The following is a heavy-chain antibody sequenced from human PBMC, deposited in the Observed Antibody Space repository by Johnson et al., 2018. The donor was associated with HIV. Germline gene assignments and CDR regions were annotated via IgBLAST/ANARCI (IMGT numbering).Heavy chain of an antibody. J-gene: IGHJ3*02. V-gene: IGHV3-13*01. CDR2: IGTAGDT. D-gene: IGHD3-16*01. CDR3: AREWGVITFGGVIPRNAFDI. CDR1: GFTFSSYD. Sequence: VLLVESGGGLVQPGGSLRLSCAASGFTFSSYDMHWVRQATGKGLEWVSAIGTAGDTYYPGSVKGRFTISRDIAKNSLYLQMNSLSAEDTAVYYCAREWGVITFGGVIPRNAFDIWGQGTMVTVSS.